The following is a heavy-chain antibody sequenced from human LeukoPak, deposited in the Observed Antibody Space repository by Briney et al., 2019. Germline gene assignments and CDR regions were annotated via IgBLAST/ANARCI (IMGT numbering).Heavy chain of an antibody. J-gene: IGHJ4*02. CDR2: IWYDGSKK. CDR1: GLSISGNG. Sequence: GGSLRLSCAVSGLSISGNGMHWVRQAPGKGLEWVALIWYDGSKKYYADSVKGRFTISRDNSKTTMYLEMSSLRAEDTAVYYCARDQGTLSITVPGFLDYWGQGTLVTVSP. V-gene: IGHV3-33*01. CDR3: ARDQGTLSITVPGFLDY. D-gene: IGHD6-13*01.